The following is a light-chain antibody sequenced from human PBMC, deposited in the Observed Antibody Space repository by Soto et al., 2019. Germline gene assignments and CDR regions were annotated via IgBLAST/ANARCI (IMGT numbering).Light chain of an antibody. CDR2: DAS. V-gene: IGKV1-5*01. J-gene: IGKJ2*02. CDR1: QSISSW. CDR3: QHYNSYLWT. Sequence: DIQMTQSPSTLSASVGDRVTITCRDSQSISSWLAWYQQKPGKAPKLLIYDASSLESGVPSRFSGSGSGTEFTLTISSLQPDDFATYYCQHYNSYLWTFGQGTKLEIK.